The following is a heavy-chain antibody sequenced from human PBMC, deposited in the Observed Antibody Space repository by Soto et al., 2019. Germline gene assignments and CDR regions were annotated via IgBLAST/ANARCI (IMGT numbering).Heavy chain of an antibody. CDR3: AKLRSSTWGATNY. D-gene: IGHD6-13*01. V-gene: IGHV3-23*01. CDR2: ISGSGGST. CDR1: GFTFSSYA. J-gene: IGHJ4*02. Sequence: EVQLLESGGGLVQPGGSLRLSCAASGFTFSSYAMSWVRQAPGKGLEWVSTISGSGGSTYYADSVKGRFTISRDDSNNPLYLQMSSLRAEDTAVYFCAKLRSSTWGATNYWGQGTLVTVSS.